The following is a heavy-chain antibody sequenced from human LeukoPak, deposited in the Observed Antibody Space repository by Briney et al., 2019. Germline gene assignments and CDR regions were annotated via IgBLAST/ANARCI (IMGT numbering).Heavy chain of an antibody. J-gene: IGHJ5*01. CDR2: IRYDGSNK. D-gene: IGHD3-22*01. V-gene: IGHV3-30*02. Sequence: GGSLRLSCAASGFTFSNYAMSWVRQAPGKGLEWVAFIRYDGSNKYYADSVKGRFTISRDNSKNTLYLQMNSLRAEDTAVYYCAKASAYYYDSSGYLNWFDSWGQGTLVTVSS. CDR1: GFTFSNYA. CDR3: AKASAYYYDSSGYLNWFDS.